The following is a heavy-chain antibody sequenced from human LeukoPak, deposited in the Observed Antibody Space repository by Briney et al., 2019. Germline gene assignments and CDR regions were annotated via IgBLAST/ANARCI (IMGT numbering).Heavy chain of an antibody. CDR3: AKDTGDGYNYDY. Sequence: GGSLRLSCAASGFTFSSYGMHWVRQAPGKGLEWVAFIRYDGSNKYYADSVKGRFTISRDNSKNTLYLQMNSLRAEGTAVYYCAKDTGDGYNYDYWGQGTLVTVSS. V-gene: IGHV3-30*02. J-gene: IGHJ4*02. D-gene: IGHD5-24*01. CDR1: GFTFSSYG. CDR2: IRYDGSNK.